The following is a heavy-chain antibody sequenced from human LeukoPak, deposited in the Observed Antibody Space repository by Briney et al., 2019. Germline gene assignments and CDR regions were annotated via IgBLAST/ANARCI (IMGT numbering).Heavy chain of an antibody. J-gene: IGHJ1*01. Sequence: GGSLRLSCAGSGFTFSNYAMIWVRQAPGKGLEWASAITGSGGNRFYAGSVKGRFTISRDNSKNTLYLQMNSLRGDDTAVYYCAKDPNGDYIGAFDFQRWGQGTQVTVSS. V-gene: IGHV3-23*01. CDR1: GFTFSNYA. D-gene: IGHD4-17*01. CDR3: AKDPNGDYIGAFDFQR. CDR2: ITGSGGNR.